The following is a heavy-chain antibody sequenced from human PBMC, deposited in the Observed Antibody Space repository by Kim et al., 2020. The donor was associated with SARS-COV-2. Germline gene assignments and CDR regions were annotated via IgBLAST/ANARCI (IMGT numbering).Heavy chain of an antibody. Sequence: GGSLRLSCAASGFTFRSQMMHWVRQTPGKGLVWVSRISEDASRVDYADSVTGRFSISRDNAKNTLYLQMDSLRLDDTAVYYCVKGMTPTGGYCGQGPQVILSS. CDR1: GFTFRSQM. CDR3: VKGMTPTGGY. CDR2: ISEDASRV. D-gene: IGHD7-27*01. J-gene: IGHJ4*02. V-gene: IGHV3-74*01.